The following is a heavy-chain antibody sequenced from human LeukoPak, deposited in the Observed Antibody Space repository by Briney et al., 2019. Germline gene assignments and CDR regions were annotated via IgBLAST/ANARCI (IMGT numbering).Heavy chain of an antibody. CDR3: AREGGELFY. CDR1: GFTFSSYA. D-gene: IGHD3-10*01. V-gene: IGHV3-30-3*01. Sequence: GGSLRLSCAASGFTFSSYAMHWVRQAPGKGLEWVAVISYGGSNKYYADSVKGRFSISRDNSKNTLYLQMNSLRAEDTAVYYCAREGGELFYWGQGTLVTVSS. J-gene: IGHJ4*02. CDR2: ISYGGSNK.